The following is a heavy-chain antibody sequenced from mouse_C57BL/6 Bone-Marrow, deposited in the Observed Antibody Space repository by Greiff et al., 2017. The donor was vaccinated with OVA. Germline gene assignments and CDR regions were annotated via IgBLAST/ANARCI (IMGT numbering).Heavy chain of an antibody. CDR1: GFNIKDDY. Sequence: VQLKQSGAELVRPGASVKLSCTASGFNIKDDYMHWVKQRPEQGLEWIGWIDPENGDTEYASKFQGKATITADTSSNTAYLQLSGLTSEDTAVYYCTSYGNFDYWGTGTTLTVSS. CDR3: TSYGNFDY. CDR2: IDPENGDT. D-gene: IGHD2-1*01. V-gene: IGHV14-4*01. J-gene: IGHJ2*01.